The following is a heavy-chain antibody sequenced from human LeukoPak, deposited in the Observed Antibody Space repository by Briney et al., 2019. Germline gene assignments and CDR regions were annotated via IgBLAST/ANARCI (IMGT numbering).Heavy chain of an antibody. Sequence: PGGSLRLSCAASGFTFSSYAMNWVRQAPGKGLEWVSFISGPGGTTYYADSVKGRFTVSRDNSKNTLYLQMNSLRAEDTAVYYCAKRSDYGLNGNYFDYWGQGTPVTVSS. V-gene: IGHV3-23*01. CDR3: AKRSDYGLNGNYFDY. CDR2: ISGPGGTT. CDR1: GFTFSSYA. D-gene: IGHD4-17*01. J-gene: IGHJ4*02.